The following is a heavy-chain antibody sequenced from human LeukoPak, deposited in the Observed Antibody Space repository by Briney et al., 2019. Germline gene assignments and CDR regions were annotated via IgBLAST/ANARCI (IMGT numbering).Heavy chain of an antibody. Sequence: GGSLRLSCAASGFIFSSYSMNWVRQAPGKGLEWVSYISTTGSTIYYADSVKGRFTISRDNAKNPLYLQMNSLRDEDTAVYYCARDRSSSGYYPFDYWGQGTLVTVSS. J-gene: IGHJ4*02. CDR1: GFIFSSYS. CDR3: ARDRSSSGYYPFDY. CDR2: ISTTGSTI. D-gene: IGHD3-22*01. V-gene: IGHV3-48*02.